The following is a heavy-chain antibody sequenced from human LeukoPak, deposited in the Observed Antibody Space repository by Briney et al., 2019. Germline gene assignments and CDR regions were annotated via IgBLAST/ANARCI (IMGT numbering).Heavy chain of an antibody. CDR2: IYHSGST. V-gene: IGHV4-38-2*02. J-gene: IGHJ4*02. CDR1: GYSISSGYY. CDR3: ARTPKETGVSDY. D-gene: IGHD7-27*01. Sequence: SETLSLTCSVSGYSISSGYYWGWIRQPPGKGLEWIGSIYHSGSTYYNPSLKSRVTISVDTSKNQFSLQLNSVTPEDTAVYYCARTPKETGVSDYWGQGTLVTVSS.